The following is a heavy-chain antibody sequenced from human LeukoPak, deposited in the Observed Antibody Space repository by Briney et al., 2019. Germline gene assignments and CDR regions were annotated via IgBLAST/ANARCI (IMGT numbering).Heavy chain of an antibody. J-gene: IGHJ4*02. Sequence: SETLSLTCTVSGDSISSYYWSWIRQPAGKGLEWIGRIYSSGSTIYNPSLKSRVTMSVDTSKNQFSLKLSSVTAADTAVYYCARDTPIVVAGMFDFWGQGTLVTVSS. D-gene: IGHD6-19*01. CDR2: IYSSGST. V-gene: IGHV4-4*07. CDR1: GDSISSYY. CDR3: ARDTPIVVAGMFDF.